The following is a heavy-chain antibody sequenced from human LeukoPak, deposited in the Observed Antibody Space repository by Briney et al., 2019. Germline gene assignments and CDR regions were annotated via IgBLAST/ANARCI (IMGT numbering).Heavy chain of an antibody. J-gene: IGHJ4*02. CDR1: GGSFSGYY. D-gene: IGHD2-2*01. CDR2: INHSGST. V-gene: IGHV4-34*01. CDR3: ARGVPAALYYFDY. Sequence: SEALSLTCAVYGGSFSGYYWSWIRQPPGKGLEWIGEINHSGSTNYNPSLKSRVTISVDTSKNQFSLKLSSVTAADTAVYYCARGVPAALYYFDYWGQGTLVTVSS.